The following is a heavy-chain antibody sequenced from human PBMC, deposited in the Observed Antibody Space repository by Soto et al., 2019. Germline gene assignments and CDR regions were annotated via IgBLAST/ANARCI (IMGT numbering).Heavy chain of an antibody. CDR1: GFTFDDYA. V-gene: IGHV3-9*01. J-gene: IGHJ6*02. D-gene: IGHD4-17*01. Sequence: EVQLVESGGGLVQPGRSLRHSCAASGFTFDDYAMHWVRQVPGKGLEWVSGISWNSDRIGYADSVKGRFIISRDNAKNSLYLQMNSLRAEDTALFYCAKDMGGDYYYYGMDVWGQGTTVTVSS. CDR2: ISWNSDRI. CDR3: AKDMGGDYYYYGMDV.